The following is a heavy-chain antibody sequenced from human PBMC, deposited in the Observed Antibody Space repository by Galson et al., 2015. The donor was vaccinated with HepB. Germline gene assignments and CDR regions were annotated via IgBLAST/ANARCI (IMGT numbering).Heavy chain of an antibody. Sequence: EWIGSIYYRGSTYYNPSLKSRVTISVDTSKNQFSLKLSSVTAADTAVYYCARRVKSTGKGYFDYWGQGTLVTVSS. D-gene: IGHD3-10*01. CDR3: ARRVKSTGKGYFDY. J-gene: IGHJ4*02. V-gene: IGHV4-39*01. CDR2: IYYRGST.